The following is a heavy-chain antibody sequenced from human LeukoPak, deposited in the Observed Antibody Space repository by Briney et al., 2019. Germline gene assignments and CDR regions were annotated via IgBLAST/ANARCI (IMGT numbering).Heavy chain of an antibody. CDR3: ARSPMVSSYYFDY. CDR1: GDSISSYY. CDR2: IYYSGST. V-gene: IGHV4-59*01. Sequence: PSETLSLTCTVSGDSISSYYWSWIRQPPGKGLEWIGYIYYSGSTNYNPSLKSRVTISVDTSKNQFSLKLSSVTAADTAVYYCARSPMVSSYYFDYWGQGTLVTVSS. D-gene: IGHD2-8*01. J-gene: IGHJ4*02.